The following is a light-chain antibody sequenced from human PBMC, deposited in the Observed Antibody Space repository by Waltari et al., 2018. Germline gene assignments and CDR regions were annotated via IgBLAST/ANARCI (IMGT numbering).Light chain of an antibody. CDR3: QSFDIRLSGGVV. Sequence: QSVLTQPPSMSGAPGQRVTISCTGSSSNIGAGHDVHWYQVFPGTAPKLLSHGNNNRPSGGPDRFSGSKSDTSASLAIGGLQAEDEADYYCQSFDIRLSGGVVFGGGTKVTVL. CDR1: SSNIGAGHD. CDR2: GNN. J-gene: IGLJ3*02. V-gene: IGLV1-40*01.